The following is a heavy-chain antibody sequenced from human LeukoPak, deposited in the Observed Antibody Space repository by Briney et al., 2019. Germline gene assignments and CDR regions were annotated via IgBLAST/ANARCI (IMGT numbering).Heavy chain of an antibody. CDR2: ISSSGDTI. D-gene: IGHD3-10*01. CDR1: GFTVSSYE. V-gene: IGHV3-48*03. Sequence: GGSLSLSCAASGFTVSSYEMNWVRQAPGKGLEWVSYISSSGDTIYYADSVKGRFTISRDNTKTSLYLQINRLRAEDTTSFYSARDSSGNVTPYYFDWWGQGTLVTVSS. CDR3: ARDSSGNVTPYYFDW. J-gene: IGHJ4*02.